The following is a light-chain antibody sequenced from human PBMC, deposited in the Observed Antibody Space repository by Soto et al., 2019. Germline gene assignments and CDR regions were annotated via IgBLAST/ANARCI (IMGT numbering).Light chain of an antibody. CDR2: GAS. V-gene: IGKV3-20*01. J-gene: IGKJ1*01. CDR3: QHYGSSQWTFGQWT. CDR1: QTGSSSY. Sequence: IVLTQSPGTVSLSPGERATLSCRASQTGSSSYLAWYQQKPGQAPRLLISGASTRATGIPDRFSGSGSGTDFTLTISRLEPEDSAVYFCQHYGSSQWTFGQWTFGQGTKVEIK.